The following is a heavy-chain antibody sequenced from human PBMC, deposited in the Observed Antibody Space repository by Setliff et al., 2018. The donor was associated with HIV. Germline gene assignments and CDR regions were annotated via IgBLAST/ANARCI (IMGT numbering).Heavy chain of an antibody. J-gene: IGHJ6*03. CDR1: GDSISSSIYY. CDR2: IYYTGSP. Sequence: SETLSLTCTVSGDSISSSIYYWGWVRQPPGKGLEWIGGIYYTGSPFYNPSLKSRVTISVETSNNQFSLMLSSVTAADTAVYYCARGGGTSSPIDYHYYIDVWGKGTTVTVSS. V-gene: IGHV4-39*01. D-gene: IGHD6-6*01. CDR3: ARGGGTSSPIDYHYYIDV.